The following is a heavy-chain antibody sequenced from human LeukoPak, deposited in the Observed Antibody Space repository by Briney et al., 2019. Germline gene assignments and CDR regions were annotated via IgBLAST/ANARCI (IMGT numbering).Heavy chain of an antibody. CDR2: IIPIFGTA. D-gene: IGHD3-10*01. V-gene: IGHV1-69*05. CDR1: GGTFSSYA. J-gene: IGHJ4*02. CDR3: AREGRRITMVRGVNYFDY. Sequence: SVKVSCKASGGTFSSYAISWVRQAPGQGLEWMGRIIPIFGTANYAQKFQGRVTITTDESTSTPYMELSSLRSEDRAVYYCAREGRRITMVRGVNYFDYWGQGTLVAVSS.